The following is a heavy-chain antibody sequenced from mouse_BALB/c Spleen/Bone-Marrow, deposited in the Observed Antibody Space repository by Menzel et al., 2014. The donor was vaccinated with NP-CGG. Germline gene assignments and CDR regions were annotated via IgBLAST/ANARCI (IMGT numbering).Heavy chain of an antibody. J-gene: IGHJ2*01. V-gene: IGHV5-6-3*01. Sequence: EVNVVESRGGLVQPGGSLKLSCAASGFTFSSYGMSWVRQTPDKRLELVATINTNGGNTYYPDSVKGRFTISRDNAKNTLYLQMSSLKSEDTAMYYCARGLDYWGQGTTLTVSS. CDR3: ARGLDY. CDR2: INTNGGNT. CDR1: GFTFSSYG.